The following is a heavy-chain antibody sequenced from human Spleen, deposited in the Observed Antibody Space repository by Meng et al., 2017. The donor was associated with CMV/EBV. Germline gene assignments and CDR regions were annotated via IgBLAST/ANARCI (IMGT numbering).Heavy chain of an antibody. Sequence: GESLKISCAASGFTFSSYAMHWVRQAPGKGLEWVAVISYDGSNKYYADSVKGRFTISRDNSKNTLYLQMNSLRAEDTAVYYCARDPGSGSYYLDYWGQGTLVTVSS. CDR2: ISYDGSNK. V-gene: IGHV3-30*04. CDR1: GFTFSSYA. CDR3: ARDPGSGSYYLDY. D-gene: IGHD3-10*01. J-gene: IGHJ4*02.